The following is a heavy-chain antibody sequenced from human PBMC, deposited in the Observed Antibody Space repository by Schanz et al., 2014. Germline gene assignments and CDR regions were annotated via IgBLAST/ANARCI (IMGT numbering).Heavy chain of an antibody. CDR1: GFTFRGYA. CDR2: IGVDGTTT. V-gene: IGHV3-23*04. CDR3: ARSRSGFYFDY. D-gene: IGHD1-26*01. J-gene: IGHJ4*02. Sequence: EVQLVESGGGLVQPGGSLRLSCAASGFTFRGYAMSWVRQAPGRGLEWVSVIGVDGTTTYYADSVKGRFTISRDNSKNTLYLQMNSLRAEDTAVYYCARSRSGFYFDYWGQGTLVTVSS.